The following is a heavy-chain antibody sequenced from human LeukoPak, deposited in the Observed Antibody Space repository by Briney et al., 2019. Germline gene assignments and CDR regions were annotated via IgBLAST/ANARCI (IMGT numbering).Heavy chain of an antibody. CDR3: ARFISGGYYYGSGSYYK. CDR2: IYPGDSDT. D-gene: IGHD3-10*01. Sequence: GESLKISCKGSGYSFTSYWIGWVRQMPGKGLEWMGIIYPGDSDTRYSLSFQGQVTISADKSISTAYLQWSSLRASDTAMYYCARFISGGYYYGSGSYYKWGQGTLVTVSS. V-gene: IGHV5-51*01. CDR1: GYSFTSYW. J-gene: IGHJ4*02.